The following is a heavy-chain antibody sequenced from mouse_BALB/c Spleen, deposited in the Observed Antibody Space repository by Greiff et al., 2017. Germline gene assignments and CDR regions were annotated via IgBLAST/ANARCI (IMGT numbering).Heavy chain of an antibody. Sequence: VMLVESGPGLVAPSQSLSITCTVSGFSLSRYSVHWVRQPPGKGLEWLGMIWGGGSTDYNSALKSRLSISKDNSKSQVFLKMNSLQTDDTAMYYCARNRHYYRYDVGYAMDYWGQGTSVTVSS. CDR2: IWGGGST. D-gene: IGHD2-14*01. CDR1: GFSLSRYS. J-gene: IGHJ4*01. CDR3: ARNRHYYRYDVGYAMDY. V-gene: IGHV2-6-4*01.